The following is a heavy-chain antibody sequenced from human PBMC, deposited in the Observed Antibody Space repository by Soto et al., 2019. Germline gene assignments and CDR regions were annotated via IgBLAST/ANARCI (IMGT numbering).Heavy chain of an antibody. Sequence: QITLKESGPTLVKPTQTLTLTCTFSGFSLSTSGVGVIWIGQLRGKALEWLGIIYWDDDKRYSPSLKSRLTITMDTSKSRVVLTMTNMDRADTGTYYCAHNLVAGTSWFDPWGQGTLVTVSS. D-gene: IGHD6-19*01. J-gene: IGHJ5*02. V-gene: IGHV2-5*02. CDR2: IYWDDDK. CDR3: AHNLVAGTSWFDP. CDR1: GFSLSTSGVG.